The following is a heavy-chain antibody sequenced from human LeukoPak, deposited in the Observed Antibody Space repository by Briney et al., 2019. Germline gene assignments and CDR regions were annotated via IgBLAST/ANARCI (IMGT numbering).Heavy chain of an antibody. V-gene: IGHV3-21*04. CDR3: ARDYDILTGHNP. Sequence: GGSLRLSCAASGFTFSSYSMNWVRQAPGKGLEWVSSISSSSSYIYYADSVKGRFTISRDNAKNSLYLQMNSLRAEDTAVYYCARDYDILTGHNPWGQGTLVTVSS. CDR1: GFTFSSYS. J-gene: IGHJ5*02. CDR2: ISSSSSYI. D-gene: IGHD3-9*01.